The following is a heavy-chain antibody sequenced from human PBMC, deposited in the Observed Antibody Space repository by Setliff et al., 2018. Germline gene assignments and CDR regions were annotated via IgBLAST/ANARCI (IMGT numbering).Heavy chain of an antibody. CDR2: INHRGST. CDR1: GDSLSDYY. V-gene: IGHV4-34*01. J-gene: IGHJ3*02. Sequence: ASETLSLTCAVYGDSLSDYYWSWIRQAPGKGPEWIEEINHRGSTNYSPSLRGRVIISLDTSKNQFSLNLSTVTAADTALYYCATGEVPVARLSGTEAFDIWGQGTMVTVSS. CDR3: ATGEVPVARLSGTEAFDI. D-gene: IGHD6-19*01.